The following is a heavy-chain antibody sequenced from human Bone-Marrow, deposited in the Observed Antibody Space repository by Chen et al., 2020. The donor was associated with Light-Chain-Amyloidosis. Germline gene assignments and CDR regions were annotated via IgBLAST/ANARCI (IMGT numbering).Heavy chain of an antibody. CDR1: GDAIENHY. Sequence: QLQESGPGLVKPSETLSLTCSVSGDAIENHYWTWIRQPAGGGLEWIGRIYSTGGTYFNPSLESRLSMSVDTSKNQFSLNLASITAADTAVYYCASSLVRGVFYGLDVWGQGTAVIVSS. CDR2: IYSTGGT. D-gene: IGHD3-10*01. CDR3: ASSLVRGVFYGLDV. V-gene: IGHV4-4*07. J-gene: IGHJ6*02.